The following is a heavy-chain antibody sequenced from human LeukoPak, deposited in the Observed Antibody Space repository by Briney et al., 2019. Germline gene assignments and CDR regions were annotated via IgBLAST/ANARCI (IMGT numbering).Heavy chain of an antibody. D-gene: IGHD3-22*01. V-gene: IGHV4-38-2*01. Sequence: PSETLSLTCAVPGYSISSGYYWGWIRQPPGKGLEWIGSIYHSGSTYYNPSLKSRVTISVDTSKNQFSLKLSSVTAADTAVYYCARHTASGYYDSSGYYPLPFDYWGQGTLVTVSS. CDR1: GYSISSGYY. CDR3: ARHTASGYYDSSGYYPLPFDY. J-gene: IGHJ4*02. CDR2: IYHSGST.